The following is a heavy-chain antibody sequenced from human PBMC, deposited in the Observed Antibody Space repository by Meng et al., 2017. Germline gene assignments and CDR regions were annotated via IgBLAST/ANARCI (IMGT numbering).Heavy chain of an antibody. CDR2: IKSNVDGGTV. V-gene: IGHV3-15*01. CDR3: SGHVDY. CDR1: GFTFSNAW. Sequence: EVQLVESGGGLVKPGGSLRLSCAASGFTFSNAWMSWVRQAPGKGLEWVGRIKSNVDGGTVDYAAAVKGRFFISRDDSENTFYLQMNSLKTEDTAVYYCSGHVDYWGHGTLVTVSS. J-gene: IGHJ4*01.